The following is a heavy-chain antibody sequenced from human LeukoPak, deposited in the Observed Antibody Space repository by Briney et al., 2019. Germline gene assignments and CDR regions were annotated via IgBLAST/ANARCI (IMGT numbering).Heavy chain of an antibody. J-gene: IGHJ5*02. CDR2: VHVSGSS. V-gene: IGHV4-4*07. D-gene: IGHD3-22*01. CDR1: GDSISNSY. Sequence: PSETLSVTCTVSGDSISNSYWSWIRQSAGKGLEWLGRVHVSGSSNFNPSLKSRVFISIDNSKNQFSLELAYVTAADTAVYYCARDQRSDDSTCYYGYYHGWFDPWGQGTLVTVSS. CDR3: ARDQRSDDSTCYYGYYHGWFDP.